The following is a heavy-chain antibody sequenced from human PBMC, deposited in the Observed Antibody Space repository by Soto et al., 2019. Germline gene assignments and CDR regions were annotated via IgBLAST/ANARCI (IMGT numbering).Heavy chain of an antibody. CDR1: GFTFSGFS. CDR2: VTSSPSSM. D-gene: IGHD3-22*01. J-gene: IGHJ4*02. CDR3: AREADFASSGYVLDY. V-gene: IGHV3-21*01. Sequence: GGSLRLSCAASGFTFSGFSMNWVRQAPGKGLEWVSSVTSSPSSMFYADSVKGRFTISRDGAKDSLFLQMNSLRADDTAVYYCAREADFASSGYVLDYWGLGTLVTVSS.